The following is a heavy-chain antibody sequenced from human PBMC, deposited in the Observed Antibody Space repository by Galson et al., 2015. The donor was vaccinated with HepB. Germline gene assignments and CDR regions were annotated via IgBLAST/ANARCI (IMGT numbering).Heavy chain of an antibody. CDR1: GGTFSSYA. Sequence: SVKVSCKASGGTFSSYAISWVRQAPGQGLEWMGGIIPIFGTANYAQKFQGRVTITADESTSTAYMELSSLRSEDTAVYYCARGKWGRYYFDYWGQGTLVTVSS. J-gene: IGHJ4*02. V-gene: IGHV1-69*13. CDR3: ARGKWGRYYFDY. D-gene: IGHD3-16*01. CDR2: IIPIFGTA.